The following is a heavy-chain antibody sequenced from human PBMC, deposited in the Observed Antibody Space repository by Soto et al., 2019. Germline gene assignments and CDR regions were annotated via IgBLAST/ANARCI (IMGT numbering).Heavy chain of an antibody. J-gene: IGHJ6*02. V-gene: IGHV4-34*01. D-gene: IGHD2-2*01. Sequence: KTSETLSLTCAVYGGSFSGYYWSWIRQPPGKGLEWIGEINHSGSTNYNPSLKSRVTISVDTSKNQSSLKLSSVTAADTAVYYCARGRGRYCSSTSCYALWTYYYYGMDVWGQGTTVTVSS. CDR3: ARGRGRYCSSTSCYALWTYYYYGMDV. CDR1: GGSFSGYY. CDR2: INHSGST.